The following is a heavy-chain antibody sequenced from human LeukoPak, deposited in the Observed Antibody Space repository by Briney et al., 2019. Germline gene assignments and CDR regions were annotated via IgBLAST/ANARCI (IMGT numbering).Heavy chain of an antibody. Sequence: PGGSLRLSCAASGFTFNWVRQAPGKGLEWVSGISPSADIKYYADSVRGRFTISRDNSKNMLYLEVISLTADDTAVYYCAKGDAWLRFGEWSQGTLVTVSS. V-gene: IGHV3-23*01. CDR3: AKGDAWLRFGE. CDR1: GFTFN. D-gene: IGHD3-10*01. CDR2: ISPSADIK. J-gene: IGHJ4*02.